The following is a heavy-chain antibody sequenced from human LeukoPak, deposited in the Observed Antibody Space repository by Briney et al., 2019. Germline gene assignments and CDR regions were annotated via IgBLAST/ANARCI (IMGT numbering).Heavy chain of an antibody. CDR3: ASLRRIAAAGPSGGDY. Sequence: SETLSLTFAVYGGSFSGYYWSWIRQPPGKGLEWIGEINHSGSTNYNPTLKSRVTISVDTSKNQFSLNLSSVTAADTDLYYCASLRRIAAAGPSGGDYWVQGTLVTVSS. CDR1: GGSFSGYY. V-gene: IGHV4-34*01. CDR2: INHSGST. D-gene: IGHD6-13*01. J-gene: IGHJ4*02.